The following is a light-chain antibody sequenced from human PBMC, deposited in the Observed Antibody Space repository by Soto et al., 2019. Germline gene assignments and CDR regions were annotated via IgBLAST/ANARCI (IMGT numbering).Light chain of an antibody. CDR3: HQYNNWPRGT. Sequence: DIVLTQSPGTLSLSPGERATLSCRASQTVRNNYLAWYQQKPGQAPRLLIYDASSRATGIPDRFSGGGSGTEFTLTISSLQSEDFAVYYCHQYNNWPRGTFGQGTKVDIK. CDR1: QTVRNNY. V-gene: IGKV3-20*01. J-gene: IGKJ1*01. CDR2: DAS.